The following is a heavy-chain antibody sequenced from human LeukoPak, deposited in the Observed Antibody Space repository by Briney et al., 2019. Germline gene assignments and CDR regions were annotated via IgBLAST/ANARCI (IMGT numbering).Heavy chain of an antibody. Sequence: SGPTLVNPTQTLTLTCTFSGFSLSALGMRVSWIRQPPGKALEWLARIDWDDDKFYSTSLKTRLTISKDTSNNQVVLTMTNMDPVDTATYHCARGPRGYCSGDSCRTTHFDYWGQGTLVTVSS. J-gene: IGHJ4*02. D-gene: IGHD2-15*01. V-gene: IGHV2-70*04. CDR3: ARGPRGYCSGDSCRTTHFDY. CDR1: GFSLSALGMR. CDR2: IDWDDDK.